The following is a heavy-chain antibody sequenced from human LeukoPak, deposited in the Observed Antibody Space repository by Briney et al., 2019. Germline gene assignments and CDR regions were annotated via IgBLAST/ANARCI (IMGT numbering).Heavy chain of an antibody. CDR1: GYTFTSYD. CDR3: AREDYYYGMDV. J-gene: IGHJ6*02. CDR2: MNPNSGNT. Sequence: ASVTLSCKASGYTFTSYDINWVRQAPGQGLEWMGWMNPNSGNTGYAQKFQGRVTMTRNTSISTAYMELSSLRSEDTAVYYCAREDYYYGMDVWGQGTTVTVSS. V-gene: IGHV1-8*01.